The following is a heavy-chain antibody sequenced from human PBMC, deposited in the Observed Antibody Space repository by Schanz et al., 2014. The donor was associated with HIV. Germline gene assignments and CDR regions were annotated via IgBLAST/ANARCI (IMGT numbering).Heavy chain of an antibody. J-gene: IGHJ1*01. CDR3: AKQFGGLSASELLN. Sequence: EVQVLESGGGLVQPGGSLRLSCEGSGFTFRNYAMSWVRQAPGKGLEWVSTISGAGGSANYADSVNGRFTISRDNLKNTMYLQMSRLRAEDTAIYYCAKQFGGLSASELLNWGQGTLVTVSS. D-gene: IGHD2-15*01. CDR2: ISGAGGSA. V-gene: IGHV3-23*01. CDR1: GFTFRNYA.